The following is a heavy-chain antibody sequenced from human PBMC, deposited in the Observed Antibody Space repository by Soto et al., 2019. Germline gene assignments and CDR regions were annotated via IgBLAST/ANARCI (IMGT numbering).Heavy chain of an antibody. D-gene: IGHD4-17*01. Sequence: GGSLRLSCAASGFTFSNYCMSWVRQAPGKGLEWLANINHDGSEKYYVDSVKGRFTISRDNAKNSLSLQMSSLRVEDTAVYYCAKFSSTVTTFDWGQGTLVTVFS. CDR2: INHDGSEK. CDR1: GFTFSNYC. J-gene: IGHJ4*02. CDR3: AKFSSTVTTFD. V-gene: IGHV3-7*01.